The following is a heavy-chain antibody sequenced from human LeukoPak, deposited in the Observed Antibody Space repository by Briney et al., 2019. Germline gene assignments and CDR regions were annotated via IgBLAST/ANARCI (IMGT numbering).Heavy chain of an antibody. V-gene: IGHV1-69*01. CDR1: GDTFSTYS. CDR3: ARDRAAVGTSRWFDP. Sequence: ASVKVSCKTSGDTFSTYSISWLRQAPGQGLEWMGGIIPIFRSADYAQKFQGRATITADESTSTAYMELSSLTSDDTAVYYCARDRAAVGTSRWFDPWGQGTLVIVSS. CDR2: IIPIFRSA. D-gene: IGHD6-13*01. J-gene: IGHJ5*02.